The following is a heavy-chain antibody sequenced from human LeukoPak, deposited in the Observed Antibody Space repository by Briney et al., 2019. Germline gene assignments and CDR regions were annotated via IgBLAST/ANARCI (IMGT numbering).Heavy chain of an antibody. V-gene: IGHV3-30*04. Sequence: GRSLRLTCAASGFTFSSYAMHWVRQAPGKGLEWVAVISYDGSNKYYADSVKGRFTISRDNSKNTLYLQMNSLRAEDTAVYYCARKGRVVPAASFDYWGQGTLVTVSS. CDR2: ISYDGSNK. CDR3: ARKGRVVPAASFDY. CDR1: GFTFSSYA. J-gene: IGHJ4*02. D-gene: IGHD2-2*01.